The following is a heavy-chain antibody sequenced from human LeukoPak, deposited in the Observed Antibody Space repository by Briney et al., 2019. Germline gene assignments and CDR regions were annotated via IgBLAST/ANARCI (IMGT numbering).Heavy chain of an antibody. CDR1: GGSISSYY. CDR3: ARVDKGGITIFGVVIPTAFDI. V-gene: IGHV4-59*01. J-gene: IGHJ3*02. CDR2: IYYSGST. D-gene: IGHD3-3*01. Sequence: SETLSLTCTVSGGSISSYYWSWIRQPPGKGLEWIGYIYYSGSTNYNPSLKSRVTISVDTSKNQFSLKLSSVTAADTAVYYCARVDKGGITIFGVVIPTAFDIWGQGTMVTVSS.